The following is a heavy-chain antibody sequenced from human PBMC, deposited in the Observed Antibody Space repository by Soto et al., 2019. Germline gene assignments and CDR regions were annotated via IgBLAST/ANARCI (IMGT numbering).Heavy chain of an antibody. Sequence: ASVKVSCKASGYTFTGYYMHWLRQAPGQGLEWMGWINPNSGGTNYAQKFQGWVTMTRDTSISTAYMELSRLRSDATAVYYCARQWVSYGMDVWGQGTTVTVSS. D-gene: IGHD1-26*01. CDR1: GYTFTGYY. V-gene: IGHV1-2*04. CDR3: ARQWVSYGMDV. J-gene: IGHJ6*02. CDR2: INPNSGGT.